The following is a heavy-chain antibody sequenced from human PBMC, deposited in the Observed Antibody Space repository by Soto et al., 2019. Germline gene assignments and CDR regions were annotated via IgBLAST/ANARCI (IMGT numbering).Heavy chain of an antibody. CDR2: IFYSGSP. CDR3: TTVASGHFDS. D-gene: IGHD2-15*01. J-gene: IGHJ4*02. CDR1: GGSISSPSYN. Sequence: QLQESGPGLLKPSETLSLTCTVSGGSISSPSYNWGWVRQPPGKGPEWIGTIFYSGSPHYNPSLRSRVAMSVDTSRSQVSLTLTSVTAADTAVYYCTTVASGHFDSWGQGAQVTVSS. V-gene: IGHV4-39*01.